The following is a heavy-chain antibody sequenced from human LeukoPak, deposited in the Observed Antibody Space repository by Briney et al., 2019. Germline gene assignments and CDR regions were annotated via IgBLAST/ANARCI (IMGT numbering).Heavy chain of an antibody. Sequence: SETLSLTCTVSGGSISSYYWSWIRQPAGKGLEWIGRIYTSGSTNYNPSLKSRVTMSVDTSKNQFSLKLSSVTAADTAVYYCARGGYYYDSSGYFDIWGQGTMVTVSS. D-gene: IGHD3-22*01. CDR1: GGSISSYY. J-gene: IGHJ3*02. V-gene: IGHV4-4*07. CDR3: ARGGYYYDSSGYFDI. CDR2: IYTSGST.